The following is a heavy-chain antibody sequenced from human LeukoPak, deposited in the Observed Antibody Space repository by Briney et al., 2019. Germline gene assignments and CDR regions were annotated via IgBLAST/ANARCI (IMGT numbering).Heavy chain of an antibody. V-gene: IGHV4-34*01. J-gene: IGHJ4*02. CDR2: INHSGST. Sequence: SETLSLTCAVYGGSFSGYYWSRIRQPPGKGLEWIGEINHSGSTNYNPSLKSRVTISVDTSKNQFSLKLSSLTAADTAVYYCARGRYYGSGSDFDYWGQGTLVTVSS. CDR1: GGSFSGYY. D-gene: IGHD3-10*01. CDR3: ARGRYYGSGSDFDY.